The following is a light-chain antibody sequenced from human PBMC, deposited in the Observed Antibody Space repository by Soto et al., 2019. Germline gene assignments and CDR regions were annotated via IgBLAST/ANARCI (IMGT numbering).Light chain of an antibody. V-gene: IGKV1-5*01. Sequence: HMPPYNTTLSSNLVDRVTINCRDSQSISSGLAWYQQKPGKAPKLLIYDASSLESGVPSRFSGSGSGTEFTLTISSLQPDDFATYYCQQYNSYPLPFGP. CDR1: QSISSG. CDR3: QQYNSYPLP. J-gene: IGKJ3*01. CDR2: DAS.